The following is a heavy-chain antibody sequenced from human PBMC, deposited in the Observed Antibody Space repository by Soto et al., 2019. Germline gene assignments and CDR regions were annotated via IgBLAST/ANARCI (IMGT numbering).Heavy chain of an antibody. CDR3: AKIGYYGMDV. D-gene: IGHD2-15*01. J-gene: IGHJ6*02. CDR2: ISYDGSNK. V-gene: IGHV3-30*18. CDR1: GFTFSSYG. Sequence: QVQLVESGGGVVQPGRSLRLSCAASGFTFSSYGMHWVRQAPGKGLEWVAVISYDGSNKYYADSVKGRFTISRDNSENTLYLQMNSRRAEDTAVYYCAKIGYYGMDVWGQGTTVTVSS.